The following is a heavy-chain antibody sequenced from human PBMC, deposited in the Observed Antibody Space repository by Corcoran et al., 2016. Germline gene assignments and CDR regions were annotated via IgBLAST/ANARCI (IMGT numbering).Heavy chain of an antibody. CDR1: GGSVTSNRAA. D-gene: IGHD2-15*01. V-gene: IGHV6-1*01. CDR3: ASSSSLYCSGGSCYSPHGAFDI. J-gene: IGHJ3*02. CDR2: TYYRSKWYN. Sequence: QVQLQQSGPGLVKHSQAFSLTCAISGGSVTSNRAAWHWNRQSPSRGLEWLGRTYYRSKWYNDYAVSVKSRITINPDTSKNQFSLQLNSVTPEDTAGYYCASSSSLYCSGGSCYSPHGAFDIWGQGTMVTVSS.